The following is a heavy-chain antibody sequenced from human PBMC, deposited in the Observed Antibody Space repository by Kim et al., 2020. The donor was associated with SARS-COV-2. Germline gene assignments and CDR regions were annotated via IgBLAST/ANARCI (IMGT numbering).Heavy chain of an antibody. J-gene: IGHJ6*02. Sequence: ASVKVSCKASGYTFTSYYMHWVRQAPGQGLEWMGIINPSGGSTSYAQKFQGRVTMTRDTSTSTVYMELSSLRSEDTAVYYCARRGGITIFGVVSYYYYGMDVWGQGTTVTVSS. D-gene: IGHD3-3*01. CDR1: GYTFTSYY. CDR3: ARRGGITIFGVVSYYYYGMDV. CDR2: INPSGGST. V-gene: IGHV1-46*01.